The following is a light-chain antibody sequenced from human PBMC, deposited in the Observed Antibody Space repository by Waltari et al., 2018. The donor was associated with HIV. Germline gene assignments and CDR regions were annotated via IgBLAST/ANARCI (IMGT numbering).Light chain of an antibody. CDR3: QSFDTSLSASV. CDR2: DNT. Sequence: QSVLTQPPSVSGAPGQRVPIPCTGSNTNIGAGYDVHWYQQVPGRAPKLLIYDNTNRPSGVPDRFSGYKSGTSAALAITGLQAVDETDYYCQSFDTSLSASVFGTGTRVTVL. V-gene: IGLV1-40*01. CDR1: NTNIGAGYD. J-gene: IGLJ1*01.